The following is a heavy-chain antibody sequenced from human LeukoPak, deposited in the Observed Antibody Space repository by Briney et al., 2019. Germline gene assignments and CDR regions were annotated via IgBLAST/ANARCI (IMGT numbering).Heavy chain of an antibody. CDR3: ARELYRDSLTVRLFSP. CDR2: ISDYNGNT. V-gene: IGHV1-18*01. Sequence: PGASVNVSRKASGYTLTSYGITWVRQAPGQGLEWMRWISDYNGNTNYAQKLQGRVSMTTNTTTSTAYMELRSLRSDHTAVYSGARELYRDSLTVRLFSPWGQGTLVTVPS. J-gene: IGHJ5*02. D-gene: IGHD3-16*01. CDR1: GYTLTSYG.